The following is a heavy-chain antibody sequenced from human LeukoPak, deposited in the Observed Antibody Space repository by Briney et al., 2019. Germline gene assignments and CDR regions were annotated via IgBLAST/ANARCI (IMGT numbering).Heavy chain of an antibody. D-gene: IGHD3-22*01. Sequence: SETLSLTCTVSGGSISCSSYYWGWIRQPPGKGLEWIGSIYYSGSTYYNPSLKSRVTISVDTSKNQFSLKLSSVTAADTAVYYCARAYYYDSSGLSYYFDYWGQGTLVTVSS. J-gene: IGHJ4*02. CDR3: ARAYYYDSSGLSYYFDY. V-gene: IGHV4-39*07. CDR1: GGSISCSSYY. CDR2: IYYSGST.